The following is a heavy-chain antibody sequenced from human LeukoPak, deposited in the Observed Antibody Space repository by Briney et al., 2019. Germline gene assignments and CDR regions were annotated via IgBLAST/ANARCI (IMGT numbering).Heavy chain of an antibody. CDR2: ITSNGRTT. CDR1: GFSFSGYE. CDR3: ASSRYDSSAYYGIIAY. J-gene: IGHJ4*02. V-gene: IGHV3-48*03. Sequence: GGSLRLSCAASGFSFSGYEMNWVRQAPGKGLEWVSYITSNGRTTSYADSVKGRFTISRDNAKNSLYLQMNSLRAEDTAVYYCASSRYDSSAYYGIIAYWGQGTLVTVSS. D-gene: IGHD3-22*01.